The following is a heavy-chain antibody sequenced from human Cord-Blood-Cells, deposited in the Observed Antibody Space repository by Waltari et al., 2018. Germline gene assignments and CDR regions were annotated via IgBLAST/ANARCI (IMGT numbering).Heavy chain of an antibody. D-gene: IGHD6-19*01. CDR3: AGEGGSASSGWFDY. J-gene: IGHJ4*02. CDR2: INHSGST. Sequence: QVQLQQWGAGLLKPSETLSLTCAVYGGSFSGSYWSWIRQPPGKGLEWIGEINHSGSTNYNPSLKSRVTISVDTSKNQFSLKLSSVTAADTAVYYCAGEGGSASSGWFDYWGQGTLVTVSS. CDR1: GGSFSGSY. V-gene: IGHV4-34*01.